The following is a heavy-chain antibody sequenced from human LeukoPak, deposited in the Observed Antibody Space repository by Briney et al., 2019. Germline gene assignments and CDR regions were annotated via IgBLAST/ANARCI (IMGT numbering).Heavy chain of an antibody. CDR3: ARVGSYHRRIDY. D-gene: IGHD1-26*01. J-gene: IGHJ4*02. CDR2: INHSGST. CDR1: GGSVNSGSYH. V-gene: IGHV4-39*07. Sequence: SETLSLTCTVSGGSVNSGSYHWSWIRQPPGKGLEWIGEINHSGSTNYNPSLKSRVTISVDTSKNQFSLKLSSVTAADTAVYYCARVGSYHRRIDYWGQGTLVTVSS.